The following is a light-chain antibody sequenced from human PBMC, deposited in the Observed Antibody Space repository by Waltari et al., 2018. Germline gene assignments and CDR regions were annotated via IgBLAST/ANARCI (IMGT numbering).Light chain of an antibody. J-gene: IGLJ1*01. CDR2: DVS. Sequence: QSALTQPASVSGSPGQSITISCTGTSSDVGGYNYVSWDQQHPGKAPKLMVYDVSKRPSGVYIRFSGSKSGNTASLTISGLQAEDEANYYCSSYTSSSTYVFGTGTKVTVL. CDR1: SSDVGGYNY. V-gene: IGLV2-14*01. CDR3: SSYTSSSTYV.